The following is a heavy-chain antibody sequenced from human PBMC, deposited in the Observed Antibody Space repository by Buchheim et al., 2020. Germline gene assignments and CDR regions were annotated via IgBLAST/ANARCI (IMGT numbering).Heavy chain of an antibody. CDR2: IYYSGST. Sequence: QVQLQESGPGLVKPSETLSLTCTVSGGSISSYYWSWIRQPPGKGLEWIGYIYYSGSTNYNPSLKSRGTISVATSKNQFSLKLSSVTAADTAVYYCARGSIVTGNFDYWGQGTL. D-gene: IGHD1-20*01. CDR1: GGSISSYY. J-gene: IGHJ4*02. V-gene: IGHV4-59*01. CDR3: ARGSIVTGNFDY.